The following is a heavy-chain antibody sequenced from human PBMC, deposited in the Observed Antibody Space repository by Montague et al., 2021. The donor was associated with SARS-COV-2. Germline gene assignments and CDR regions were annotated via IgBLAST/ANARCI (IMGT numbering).Heavy chain of an antibody. CDR3: ARGRQHFNMIVVVMTGGEYYLDD. CDR2: INHRGTS. CDR1: GGSITDYY. Sequence: SETLSLTCAVYGGSITDYYWSWIRQPPGKGLEWIGEINHRGTSNYNPSLKSRASISVDTSKNQFSLYLGSVTAADTAVYYCARGRQHFNMIVVVMTGGEYYLDDWAQGTLVTVSS. V-gene: IGHV4-34*01. J-gene: IGHJ4*02. D-gene: IGHD3-22*01.